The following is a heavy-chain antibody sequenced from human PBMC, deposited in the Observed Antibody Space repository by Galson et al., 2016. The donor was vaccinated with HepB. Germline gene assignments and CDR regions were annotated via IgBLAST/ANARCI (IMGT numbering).Heavy chain of an antibody. J-gene: IGHJ3*02. Sequence: APGKGLEWVSTISGTGGSTYYADSVKGRFTISRDNSKSTLYMQMNSLRAEDTAVYYCAKDRGGNAGRDAFAIWGQGTMVTVSS. CDR2: ISGTGGST. CDR3: AKDRGGNAGRDAFAI. V-gene: IGHV3-23*01. D-gene: IGHD4-23*01.